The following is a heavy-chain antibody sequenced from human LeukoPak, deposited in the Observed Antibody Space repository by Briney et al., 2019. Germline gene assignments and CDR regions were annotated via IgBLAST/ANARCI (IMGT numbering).Heavy chain of an antibody. D-gene: IGHD5-12*01. Sequence: GGSLRLSCAASGFTFSTYAMYWVRQAPGKGLEWVSAISGSGGSTYYADSVKGRFTISRGNSKNTLYLQMNSLRAEDTAVYYCAKQLRPDDYWGQGTLVTVSS. J-gene: IGHJ4*02. CDR1: GFTFSTYA. CDR2: ISGSGGST. CDR3: AKQLRPDDY. V-gene: IGHV3-23*01.